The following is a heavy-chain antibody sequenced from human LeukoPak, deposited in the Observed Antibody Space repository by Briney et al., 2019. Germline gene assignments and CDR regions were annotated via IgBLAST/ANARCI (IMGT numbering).Heavy chain of an antibody. V-gene: IGHV1-18*01. J-gene: IGHJ3*02. CDR1: GGTFSSYA. CDR3: ARDPLDPYGDYETFDI. CDR2: ISAYNGNT. Sequence: GASVKVSCKASGGTFSSYAISWVRQAPGQGLEWMGWISAYNGNTNYAQKLQGRVTMTTDTSTSTAYMELRSLRSDDTAVYYCARDPLDPYGDYETFDIWGQGTMVTVSS. D-gene: IGHD4-17*01.